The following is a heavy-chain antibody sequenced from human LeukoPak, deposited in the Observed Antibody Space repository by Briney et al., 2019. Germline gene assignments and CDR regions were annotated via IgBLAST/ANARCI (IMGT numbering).Heavy chain of an antibody. CDR2: IFYSGST. CDR3: ARDFVVVVPAAPGGYYYYYMDV. CDR1: GGSISTSNYY. D-gene: IGHD2-2*01. V-gene: IGHV4-39*07. Sequence: SETLSLTCTVSGGSISTSNYYWGWIRQPPGKGLEWIGNIFYSGSTYYSPSLKSRVTISLDTSRNQFSLKLNSVTAADTAVYYCARDFVVVVPAAPGGYYYYYMDVWGKGTTVTISS. J-gene: IGHJ6*03.